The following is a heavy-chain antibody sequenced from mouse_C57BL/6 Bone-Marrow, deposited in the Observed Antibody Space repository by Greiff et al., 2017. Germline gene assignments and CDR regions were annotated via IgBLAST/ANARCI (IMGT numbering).Heavy chain of an antibody. D-gene: IGHD1-1*02. J-gene: IGHJ3*01. Sequence: EVMLVESGGGLVQPKGSLKLSCAASGFSFNTYAMNWVRQAPGKGLEWVARIRSKSNNYATYYADSVKDRFTISRDDSESMLYLQMNNLKTEDTAMYYCVRQMGLWAAWFAYWGQGTLVTVSA. V-gene: IGHV10-1*01. CDR2: IRSKSNNYAT. CDR1: GFSFNTYA. CDR3: VRQMGLWAAWFAY.